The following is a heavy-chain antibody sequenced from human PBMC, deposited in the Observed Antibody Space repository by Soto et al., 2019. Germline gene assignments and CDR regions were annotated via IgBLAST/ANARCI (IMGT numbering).Heavy chain of an antibody. J-gene: IGHJ6*02. V-gene: IGHV3-23*01. CDR3: AKVPIFGVVTYKGLGMDV. CDR1: GFTFSSYA. D-gene: IGHD3-3*01. Sequence: GGSLRLSCAASGFTFSSYAMSWVRQAPGKGLEWVSAISGSGGSTYYADSVKGRFTISRDNSKNTLYLQMNSLRAEDTAVYYCAKVPIFGVVTYKGLGMDVWGQGTTVTVSS. CDR2: ISGSGGST.